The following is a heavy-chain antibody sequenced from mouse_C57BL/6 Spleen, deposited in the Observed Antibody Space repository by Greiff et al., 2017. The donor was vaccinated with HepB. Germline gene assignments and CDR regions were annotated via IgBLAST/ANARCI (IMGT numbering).Heavy chain of an antibody. CDR1: GYSFPGYY. Sequence: VQLKESGPELVKPGASVKISCKASGYSFPGYYMNWVKQSPEKSLEWIGEINPSTGGTTYNQKFKAKATLTVDKSSSTAYMQLKSLTSEDSAVYYCARGYDGYPFAYWGQGTLVTVSA. CDR3: ARGYDGYPFAY. CDR2: INPSTGGT. D-gene: IGHD2-3*01. J-gene: IGHJ3*01. V-gene: IGHV1-42*01.